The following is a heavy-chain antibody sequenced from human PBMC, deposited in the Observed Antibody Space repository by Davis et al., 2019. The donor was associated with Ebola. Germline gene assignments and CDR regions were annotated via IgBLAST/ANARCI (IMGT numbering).Heavy chain of an antibody. Sequence: MPSETLSLTCTVSGGSISSYYWSWIRQPPGKGLEWIGYIYYSGSTNYNPSLKSRVTISVDTSKNQFSLKLSSVTAADTAVYYCARGPLGIFDYWGQGTLVTVSS. V-gene: IGHV4-59*12. CDR3: ARGPLGIFDY. D-gene: IGHD7-27*01. J-gene: IGHJ4*02. CDR1: GGSISSYY. CDR2: IYYSGST.